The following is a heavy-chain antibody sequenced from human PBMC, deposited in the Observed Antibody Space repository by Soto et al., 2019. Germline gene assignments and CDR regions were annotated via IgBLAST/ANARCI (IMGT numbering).Heavy chain of an antibody. D-gene: IGHD3-22*01. Sequence: GGSLRLSCAASGFTFSSYAMSWVRQAPGKGLEWVSAISGSGGSTYYADSMKGRFTISRDNAKNSLYLQMNSLRAEDTAVYYCARDRSRIDSSGYQRVPFDYWGQGTLVTVSS. V-gene: IGHV3-23*01. CDR3: ARDRSRIDSSGYQRVPFDY. J-gene: IGHJ4*02. CDR2: ISGSGGST. CDR1: GFTFSSYA.